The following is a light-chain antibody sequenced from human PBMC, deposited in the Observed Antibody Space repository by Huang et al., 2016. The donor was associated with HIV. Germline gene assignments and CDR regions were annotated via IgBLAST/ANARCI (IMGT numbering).Light chain of an antibody. J-gene: IGKJ2*01. Sequence: AIQMTPSPSSLSASVGDRVTITCRASQDIRDDLGWFQQRPGKVPKLLMSAASTLQSGVPSRFSGSGSGTDFTLTITSLQPEDFATYYCLQTYTDPHTFGQGTKLQIK. CDR1: QDIRDD. V-gene: IGKV1-6*01. CDR3: LQTYTDPHT. CDR2: AAS.